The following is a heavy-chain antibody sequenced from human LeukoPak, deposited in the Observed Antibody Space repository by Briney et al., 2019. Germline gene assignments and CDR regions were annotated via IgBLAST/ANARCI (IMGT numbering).Heavy chain of an antibody. CDR1: GFTFSSYA. D-gene: IGHD2-15*01. CDR3: ARPDRYCSGGSCLYYFDY. CDR2: ISYDGSNK. J-gene: IGHJ4*02. V-gene: IGHV3-30-3*01. Sequence: GGSLRLSCAASGFTFSSYAMHWVRQAPGKGLEWVAVISYDGSNKYYADSVKGRSTISRDNSKNTLYLQINSLRAEDTAVYYCARPDRYCSGGSCLYYFDYWGQGTLVTVSS.